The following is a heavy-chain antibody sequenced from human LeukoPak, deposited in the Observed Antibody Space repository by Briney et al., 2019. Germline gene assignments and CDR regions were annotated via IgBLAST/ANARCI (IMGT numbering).Heavy chain of an antibody. CDR3: ARDRGSYSSSWYYFDY. CDR1: GYTFTSYG. V-gene: IGHV1-18*01. Sequence: LWASVKVSCKASGYTFTSYGISWVRQAPGQRLEWMGWISAYNGNTNYAQKLQGRVTMTTDTSTSTAYMELRSLRSDDTAVYYCARDRGSYSSSWYYFDYWGQGTLVTVSS. D-gene: IGHD6-13*01. CDR2: ISAYNGNT. J-gene: IGHJ4*02.